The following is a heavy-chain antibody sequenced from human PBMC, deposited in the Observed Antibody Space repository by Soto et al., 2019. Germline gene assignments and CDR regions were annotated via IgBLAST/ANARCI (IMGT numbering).Heavy chain of an antibody. J-gene: IGHJ4*02. CDR2: IYHSGST. D-gene: IGHD3-22*01. CDR1: GGYIISGGYS. CDR3: ARGVRDYYYDSSGYYHDY. Sequence: SETLCVTSGVAGGYIISGGYSWSWIRKPPGKGLEWIGYIYHSGSTYYNPSLKSRVTISVDRSKNQFSLKLSSVTAADTAVYYCARGVRDYYYDSSGYYHDYWGQGTLVTVSS. V-gene: IGHV4-30-2*01.